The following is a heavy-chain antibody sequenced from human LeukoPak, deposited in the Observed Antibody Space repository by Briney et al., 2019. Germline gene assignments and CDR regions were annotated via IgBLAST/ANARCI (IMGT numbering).Heavy chain of an antibody. Sequence: SVTVSCKASGYTFTGYYMHWVRQAPGQGLEWVGRINPNSGGTNSAQKFQGRVTMTRDTSISTAYMALSRLRCDYTAVYYCARDASGIAAAGITYYFDYRGQGNLVTVSS. V-gene: IGHV1-2*06. CDR1: GYTFTGYY. CDR3: ARDASGIAAAGITYYFDY. J-gene: IGHJ4*02. D-gene: IGHD6-13*01. CDR2: INPNSGGT.